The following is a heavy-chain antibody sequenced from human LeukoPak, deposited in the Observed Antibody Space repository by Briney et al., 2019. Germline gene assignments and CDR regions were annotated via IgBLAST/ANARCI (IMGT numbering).Heavy chain of an antibody. Sequence: SETLSLTCTVSGYSISSGYYWGWIRQPPGKGLEWIGSIYHSGSTYYNPSLKSRVTISVDTSKNQFSLKLSSVTAEDTAVYYCAKLAKYFYGSETFYFFEHWGQGTPVTASS. CDR3: AKLAKYFYGSETFYFFEH. V-gene: IGHV4-38-2*02. D-gene: IGHD3-10*01. CDR2: IYHSGST. J-gene: IGHJ4*02. CDR1: GYSISSGYY.